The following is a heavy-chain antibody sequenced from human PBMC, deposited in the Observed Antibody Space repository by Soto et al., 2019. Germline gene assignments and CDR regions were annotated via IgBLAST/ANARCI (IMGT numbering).Heavy chain of an antibody. CDR2: IIPTFGTG. D-gene: IGHD3-10*01. CDR1: GGTFNNYA. V-gene: IGHV1-69*01. Sequence: QVLLVQSGPEVKKPGSSVKVSCKASGGTFNNYAINWVRQAPGKGREWMGGIIPTFGTGNHAQKFQGRVTITADASTTTAYMELNRLRSEDTAIYYCASYDGTLVRGGRSSPYEMDVWGQGTTVIVSS. J-gene: IGHJ6*02. CDR3: ASYDGTLVRGGRSSPYEMDV.